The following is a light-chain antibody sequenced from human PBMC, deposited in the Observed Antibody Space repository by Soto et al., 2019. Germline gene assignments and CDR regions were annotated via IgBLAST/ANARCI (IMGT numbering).Light chain of an antibody. CDR2: DVS. J-gene: IGLJ1*01. CDR1: SSDVGGYNY. CDR3: CSYAGSYTYV. V-gene: IGLV2-11*01. Sequence: QSALTQPRSVSGSPGQSVTISCTGTSSDVGGYNYVSWYQQHPGKAPKLMIYDVSKRPSGVPDRFSGSKSGNTASLTISGLQAEDEDDYYCCSYAGSYTYVFGTGTKLTV.